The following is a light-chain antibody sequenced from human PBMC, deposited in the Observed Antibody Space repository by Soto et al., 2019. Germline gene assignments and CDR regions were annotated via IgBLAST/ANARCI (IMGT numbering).Light chain of an antibody. V-gene: IGKV3-11*01. Sequence: EIVLTQSPATLSLSPGERATLSCRASQSVSSYLAWYQHKPGQAPRLLISDASNRATGTPARFSGSGSGTAFTLTISSLEPEDFALYYCQQRSTWPTFGQGTRLEIK. CDR2: DAS. J-gene: IGKJ5*01. CDR1: QSVSSY. CDR3: QQRSTWPT.